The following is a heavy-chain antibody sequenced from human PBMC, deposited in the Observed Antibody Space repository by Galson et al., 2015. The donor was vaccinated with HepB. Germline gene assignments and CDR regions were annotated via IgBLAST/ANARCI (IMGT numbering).Heavy chain of an antibody. Sequence: SLRLSCAASGFTLSSYWMNWVRQAPGKGLEWVANINQDGSEKNYVDSVKGRFTISRDNAKNSLYLQMDSLRAGDTAVYYCARDPHHSRNWRAFDIWGQGTMVTVSS. CDR2: INQDGSEK. V-gene: IGHV3-7*03. D-gene: IGHD1-1*01. CDR3: ARDPHHSRNWRAFDI. J-gene: IGHJ3*02. CDR1: GFTLSSYW.